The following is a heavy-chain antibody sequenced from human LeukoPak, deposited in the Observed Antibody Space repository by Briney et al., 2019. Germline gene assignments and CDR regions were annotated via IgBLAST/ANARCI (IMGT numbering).Heavy chain of an antibody. CDR2: ISGSGGST. J-gene: IGHJ4*02. D-gene: IGHD3-22*01. V-gene: IGHV3-23*01. CDR3: ARRPRYSSGHYYDL. Sequence: GGSLRLSCAASGFTFTNYGMSWVRQAPGKGLEWVSGISGSGGSTYHADSVKGRFTVSRDNSKNTLFLQMNSLRAEDTAVYYCARRPRYSSGHYYDLWGQGTLVTVSS. CDR1: GFTFTNYG.